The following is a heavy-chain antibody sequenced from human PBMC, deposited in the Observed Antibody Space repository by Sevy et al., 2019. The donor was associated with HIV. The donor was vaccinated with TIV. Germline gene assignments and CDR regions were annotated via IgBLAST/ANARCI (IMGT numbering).Heavy chain of an antibody. J-gene: IGHJ5*02. D-gene: IGHD6-19*01. V-gene: IGHV3-48*02. CDR3: ARDWIAVAGLGWFDP. CDR2: ISSSSSTI. CDR1: GFTFSSYS. Sequence: GGSLRLSCAASGFTFSSYSMNWVRQAPGKGLEWVSYISSSSSTIYYADSVKGRFTISRDNAKNSLYLQMNSLRDEDTAVYYCARDWIAVAGLGWFDPWGQGTLVTVSS.